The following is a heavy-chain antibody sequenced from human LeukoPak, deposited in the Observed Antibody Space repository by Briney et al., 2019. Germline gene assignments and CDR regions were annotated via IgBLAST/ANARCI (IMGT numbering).Heavy chain of an antibody. J-gene: IGHJ4*02. D-gene: IGHD1-26*01. CDR2: IYTSGST. V-gene: IGHV4-61*02. CDR1: GGSISSGGYY. Sequence: PSQTLSLTCTVSGGSISSGGYYWSWIRQPAGKGLEWIGRIYTSGSTNYNPSLKSRVTMSVDTSKNQFSLKLSSVTAADTAVYYCARVGLVSGVSVVRGGMYYFDYWGQGTLVTVSS. CDR3: ARVGLVSGVSVVRGGMYYFDY.